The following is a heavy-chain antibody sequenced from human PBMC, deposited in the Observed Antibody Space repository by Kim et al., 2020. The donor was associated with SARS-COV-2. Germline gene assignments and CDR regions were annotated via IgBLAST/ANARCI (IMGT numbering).Heavy chain of an antibody. Sequence: GGSLRLSCAASGFNFSSYWMHWVRQAPGKGLVWVSRINSDGSSTSYADSVKGRFTISRDNAKSTLYLQMNSLRAEDTAVYYCARRNYYDSSGYSGFVVWGQGTLVTVSS. V-gene: IGHV3-74*01. CDR2: INSDGSST. CDR3: ARRNYYDSSGYSGFVV. CDR1: GFNFSSYW. J-gene: IGHJ4*02. D-gene: IGHD3-22*01.